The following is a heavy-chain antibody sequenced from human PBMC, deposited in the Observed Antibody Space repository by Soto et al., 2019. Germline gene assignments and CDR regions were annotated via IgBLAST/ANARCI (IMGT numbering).Heavy chain of an antibody. CDR2: ISGSGGST. V-gene: IGHV3-23*01. Sequence: EVQLLESGGGLVQPGGSLRLSCAASGFTFSSYAMSWVRQAPGKGLEWVSAISGSGGSTYYADSVKGRFTISRDNSKNTLYLQMNSLRAEDTAVYYCAKVMSHGGYDSLAADYWGQGTLVTVSS. CDR3: AKVMSHGGYDSLAADY. D-gene: IGHD5-12*01. CDR1: GFTFSSYA. J-gene: IGHJ4*02.